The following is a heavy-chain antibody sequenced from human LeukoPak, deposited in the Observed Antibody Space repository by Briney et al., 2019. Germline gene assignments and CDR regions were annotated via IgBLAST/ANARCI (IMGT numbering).Heavy chain of an antibody. CDR3: ARDLWFGEASY. CDR1: GFTFSSYG. J-gene: IGHJ4*02. D-gene: IGHD3-10*01. V-gene: IGHV3-30*03. CDR2: ISYDGSNK. Sequence: GGSLRLSCAASGFTFSSYGMHWVRQAPGKGLEWVAVISYDGSNKYYADSVKGRFTISRDNSKNTLYLQMNSLRAEDTAVYYCARDLWFGEASYWGQGTLVTVSS.